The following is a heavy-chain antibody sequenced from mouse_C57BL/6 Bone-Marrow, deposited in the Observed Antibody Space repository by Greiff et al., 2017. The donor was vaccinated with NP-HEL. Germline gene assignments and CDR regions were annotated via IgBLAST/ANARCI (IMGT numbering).Heavy chain of an antibody. CDR1: GFTFSDYG. CDR3: AIRGYAMDY. V-gene: IGHV5-17*01. Sequence: EVTLMESGGGLVKPGGSLKLSCAASGFTFSDYGMHWVRQAPETGLEWVAYISSCSSTIYYADTVKGRFTISRDTAKNTLFLQMTSLRSEDTAMYYCAIRGYAMDYWGQGTSVTVSS. J-gene: IGHJ4*01. CDR2: ISSCSSTI.